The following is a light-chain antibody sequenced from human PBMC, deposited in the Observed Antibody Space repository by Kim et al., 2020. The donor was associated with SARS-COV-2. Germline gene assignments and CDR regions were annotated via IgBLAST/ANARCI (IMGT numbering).Light chain of an antibody. Sequence: QSALTRPASVSGSPGQSITISCTGTSSDVGGYNYVSWYQQYPGKAPKLMIYDVFKRPSGVSNRFSGSKSGNTASLTISGLQAEDEADYYCTSYRGSGYVFGTGTKVTVL. V-gene: IGLV2-14*03. CDR2: DVF. J-gene: IGLJ1*01. CDR1: SSDVGGYNY. CDR3: TSYRGSGYV.